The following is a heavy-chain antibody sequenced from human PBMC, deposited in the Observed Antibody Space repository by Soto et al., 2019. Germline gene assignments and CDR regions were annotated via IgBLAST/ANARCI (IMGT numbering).Heavy chain of an antibody. J-gene: IGHJ4*02. CDR2: INSDGSTT. CDR1: GFTFSSYW. CDR3: AGARTVTPRDPVDS. V-gene: IGHV3-74*01. D-gene: IGHD4-17*01. Sequence: EVQLVESGGGLVQPGGSLRLSCAASGFTFSSYWMHWVRQTPGKGLWWVSRINSDGSTTTYADSVKGRFTISRDNAKNVLLLQMDSPRAEDTAVYYCAGARTVTPRDPVDSWGQESLVTVSS.